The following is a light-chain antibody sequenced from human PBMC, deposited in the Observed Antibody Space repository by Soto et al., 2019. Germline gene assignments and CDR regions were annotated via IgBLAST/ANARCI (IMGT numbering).Light chain of an antibody. CDR3: QVWDSSSDHPGVV. CDR1: NIGSKS. CDR2: YDS. J-gene: IGLJ2*01. Sequence: SYELTQPPSVSVAPGKTAGITCGGCNIGSKSVQWYQQRRGRAPVLVIYYDSDRPSGIPERFSGSNSGNTATLTISRVEAGDESDYYCQVWDSSSDHPGVVFGGGSKLTVL. V-gene: IGLV3-21*04.